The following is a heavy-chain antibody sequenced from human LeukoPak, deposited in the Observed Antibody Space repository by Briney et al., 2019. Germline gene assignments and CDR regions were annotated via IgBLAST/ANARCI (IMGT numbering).Heavy chain of an antibody. D-gene: IGHD2-21*02. Sequence: PGGSLRLSCAASGFTFSSYSMNWVRQAPGKGLEWVSSISSSSSYIYYADSVKGRFTISRDNAKNSPYLQMNSLRAEDTAVYYCARPAYCGGDCYLSRAEYFQHWGQGTLVTVSS. CDR1: GFTFSSYS. J-gene: IGHJ1*01. CDR3: ARPAYCGGDCYLSRAEYFQH. V-gene: IGHV3-21*01. CDR2: ISSSSSYI.